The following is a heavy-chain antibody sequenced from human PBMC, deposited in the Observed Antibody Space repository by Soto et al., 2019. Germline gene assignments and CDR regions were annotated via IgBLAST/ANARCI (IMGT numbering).Heavy chain of an antibody. CDR3: TKVADGNVLIY. CDR2: IKAKSDGGTA. Sequence: EVQLVESEGGLVEPGGSLRLSCAASGFAFRDAWMTWVRQAPGQGLAWVGRIKAKSDGGTAVYAAPVQGRFTISRDDSKNTAYLQMDSLKTEDTAVYYCTKVADGNVLIYWGQGTLVTVSS. J-gene: IGHJ4*02. D-gene: IGHD1-1*01. V-gene: IGHV3-15*01. CDR1: GFAFRDAW.